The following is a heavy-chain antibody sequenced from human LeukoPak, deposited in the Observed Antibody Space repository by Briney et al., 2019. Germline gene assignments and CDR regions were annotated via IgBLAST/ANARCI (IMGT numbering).Heavy chain of an antibody. Sequence: GESLKISCKGSGYSFPTYWIGWVRQMPGKGLEWMGIIYPGDSETRYSPSFQGQVTISADKSISTAYLQWSRLKASDTAMYSCARKSRADYWGQGTLVTVSS. CDR3: ARKSRADY. CDR2: IYPGDSET. V-gene: IGHV5-51*01. CDR1: GYSFPTYW. J-gene: IGHJ4*02.